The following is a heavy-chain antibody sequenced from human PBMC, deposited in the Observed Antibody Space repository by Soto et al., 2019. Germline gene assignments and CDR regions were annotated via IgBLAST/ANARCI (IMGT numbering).Heavy chain of an antibody. CDR3: VRPNFGALTHFDF. J-gene: IGHJ4*02. CDR2: IFPGDSDT. V-gene: IGHV5-51*01. D-gene: IGHD3-16*01. Sequence: PGESLMISCKAIGYTFPNYWIGWVRQTPGKGLEWMGIIFPGDSDTKYNPSCEVQVTVATDKSISTAYLQWNTLKASNTAMYYCVRPNFGALTHFDFWGQGTLVTVSS. CDR1: GYTFPNYW.